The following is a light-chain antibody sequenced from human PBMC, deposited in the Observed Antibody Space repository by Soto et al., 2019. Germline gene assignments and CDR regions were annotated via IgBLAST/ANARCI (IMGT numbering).Light chain of an antibody. V-gene: IGLV2-14*01. J-gene: IGLJ3*02. CDR2: DVS. Sequence: QSVLTQPASVSGSPGQSITISCTGTSSDVGGYNYVSWYQQHPGKVPKLIIYDVSNRPSGVSNRLSGSKSGNTASLTISGLQAEDEADYYCGSYTTSSTLVFGGGTKVTVL. CDR3: GSYTTSSTLV. CDR1: SSDVGGYNY.